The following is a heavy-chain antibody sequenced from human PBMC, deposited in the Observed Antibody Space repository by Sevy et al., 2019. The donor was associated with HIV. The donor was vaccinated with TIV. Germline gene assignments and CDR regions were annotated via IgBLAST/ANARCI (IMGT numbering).Heavy chain of an antibody. D-gene: IGHD6-25*01. V-gene: IGHV3-48*01. CDR1: GFTFSTYG. Sequence: GGSLRLSCTASGFTFSTYGMNWVRQTPGKGLEWVSYISHTGDSIYYADSVKGRFTISRDNGKNSLYLQMNGLRGEDTAVYYCAVAIRDGYKNWGQGTLVTVSS. J-gene: IGHJ4*02. CDR3: AVAIRDGYKN. CDR2: ISHTGDSI.